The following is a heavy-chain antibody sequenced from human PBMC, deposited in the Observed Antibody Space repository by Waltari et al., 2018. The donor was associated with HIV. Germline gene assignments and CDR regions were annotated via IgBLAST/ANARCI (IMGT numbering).Heavy chain of an antibody. J-gene: IGHJ4*02. Sequence: EVQLVESGGGLVKPGGSLRLSCEASGFPLRNAWLSWVRQAPGKGLEWVGRIKSKTDGGTTDYAAPVKGRFTISRDDSKNTWYLQMNSLKTEATAVYYCTTEEYPLDYWGQGTLVTVSS. CDR1: GFPLRNAW. D-gene: IGHD6-6*01. CDR2: IKSKTDGGTT. V-gene: IGHV3-15*01. CDR3: TTEEYPLDY.